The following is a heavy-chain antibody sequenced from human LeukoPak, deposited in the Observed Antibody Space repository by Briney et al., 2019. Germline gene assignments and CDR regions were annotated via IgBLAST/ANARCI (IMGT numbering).Heavy chain of an antibody. V-gene: IGHV4-4*02. CDR3: ASSNSCSWYGTDGWFDP. CDR2: IYHSGST. CDR1: GGSISSSNW. Sequence: SGTLSLTCAVSGGSISSSNWWSWVRQPPGKGLEWIGEIYHSGSTNYNPSLKSRVTISVDKSKNQFSLKLSSVTAADTAVYYCASSNSCSWYGTDGWFDPWGQGTLVTVSS. D-gene: IGHD6-13*01. J-gene: IGHJ5*02.